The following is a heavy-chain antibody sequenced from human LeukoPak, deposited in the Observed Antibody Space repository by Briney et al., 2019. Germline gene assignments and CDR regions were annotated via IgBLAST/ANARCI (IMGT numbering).Heavy chain of an antibody. V-gene: IGHV3-21*01. D-gene: IGHD2-15*01. J-gene: IGHJ4*02. Sequence: GGSLRLSCAASGFTFSSYSMNWVRQAPGKGLEWVSSISSSSSYIYYADSVKGRFTISRENAKNSLYLQMNSLRAGDTAVYYCARAHCSGGSCYSFDYWGQGTLVTVSS. CDR2: ISSSSSYI. CDR3: ARAHCSGGSCYSFDY. CDR1: GFTFSSYS.